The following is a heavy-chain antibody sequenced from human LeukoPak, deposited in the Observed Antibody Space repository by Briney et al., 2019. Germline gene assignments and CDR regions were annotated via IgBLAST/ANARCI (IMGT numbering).Heavy chain of an antibody. Sequence: PSDTLSLTCAVSGYSISSSNWWGWIRQPPGKGLEWIGYIYYSGSIYYNPSLKSRVTMSVDTSKNQFSLKLSSVTAADTAVYYCARITMVRGVTFDYWGQGTLVTVSS. CDR2: IYYSGSI. CDR1: GYSISSSNW. V-gene: IGHV4-28*05. D-gene: IGHD3-10*01. J-gene: IGHJ4*02. CDR3: ARITMVRGVTFDY.